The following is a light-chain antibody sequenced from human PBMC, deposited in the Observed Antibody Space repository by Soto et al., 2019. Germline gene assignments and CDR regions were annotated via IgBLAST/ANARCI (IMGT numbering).Light chain of an antibody. CDR1: QSISSW. CDR3: QQYNSYPYT. CDR2: KAS. J-gene: IGKJ2*01. V-gene: IGKV1-5*03. Sequence: DIQMTQSPSTLSAFVGDRVTITCRASQSISSWLAWYQQKPGKAPKLLIYKASSLESGVPSRFSGSGSGTEFTLTIRSLQPDDFATYYCQQYNSYPYTFGQGTKLASK.